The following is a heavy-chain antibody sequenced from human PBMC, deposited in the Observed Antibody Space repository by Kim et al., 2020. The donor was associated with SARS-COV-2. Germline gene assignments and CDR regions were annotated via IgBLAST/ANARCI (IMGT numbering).Heavy chain of an antibody. D-gene: IGHD2-2*01. Sequence: GGSLRLSCAASGFTFSSYGMHWVRQAPGKGLEWVAVISYDGSNKYYADSVKGRFTISRDNSKNTLYLQMNSLRAEDTAVYYCAKGAHKYQLLSYFDYWGQGTLVTVSS. V-gene: IGHV3-30*18. CDR2: ISYDGSNK. CDR1: GFTFSSYG. J-gene: IGHJ4*02. CDR3: AKGAHKYQLLSYFDY.